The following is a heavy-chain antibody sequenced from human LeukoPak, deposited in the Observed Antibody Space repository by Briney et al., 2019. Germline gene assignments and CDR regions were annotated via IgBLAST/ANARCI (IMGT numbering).Heavy chain of an antibody. CDR3: ARVTQFDNYYYYYYMDV. D-gene: IGHD4-23*01. V-gene: IGHV3-48*04. CDR1: GFIFNNYA. Sequence: GRSLRLSCAASGFIFNNYAMHWARQAPGKGLEWVSYISSSGSTIYYADSVKGRFTISRDNAKNSLYLQMNSLRAEDTAVYYCARVTQFDNYYYYYYMDVWGKGTTVTISS. J-gene: IGHJ6*03. CDR2: ISSSGSTI.